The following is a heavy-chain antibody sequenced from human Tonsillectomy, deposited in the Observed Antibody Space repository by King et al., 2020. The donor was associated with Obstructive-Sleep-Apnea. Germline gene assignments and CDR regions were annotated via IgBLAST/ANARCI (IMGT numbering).Heavy chain of an antibody. Sequence: VQLVDSGGGLVKPGGSLRLSCAASGFTFSSYSMNWVRQAPGKGLEWGSSISSSSSYIYYADSVKGRFTNSRENAKNSLYLQMNSLRAEDTAVYYGAREATVTHDDAFDIWGQGTMVTVSS. J-gene: IGHJ3*02. V-gene: IGHV3-21*01. D-gene: IGHD4-17*01. CDR2: ISSSSSYI. CDR1: GFTFSSYS. CDR3: AREATVTHDDAFDI.